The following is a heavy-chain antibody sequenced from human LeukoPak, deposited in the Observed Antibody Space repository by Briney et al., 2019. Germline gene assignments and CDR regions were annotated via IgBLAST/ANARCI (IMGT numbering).Heavy chain of an antibody. Sequence: GGSLRLSCAASGFTFSSYWMSWVRQATGKGLEWVANIKQDGSEKYYVDSVKGRFTISRDNAKNSLYLQMNSLRAEDTAVYYCARDSRYYYYYYMDVWGKGTTVTVSS. CDR2: IKQDGSEK. V-gene: IGHV3-7*01. CDR1: GFTFSSYW. J-gene: IGHJ6*03. CDR3: ARDSRYYYYYYMDV. D-gene: IGHD2-2*01.